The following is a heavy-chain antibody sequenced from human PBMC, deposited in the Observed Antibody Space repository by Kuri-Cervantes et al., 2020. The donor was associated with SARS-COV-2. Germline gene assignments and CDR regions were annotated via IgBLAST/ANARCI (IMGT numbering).Heavy chain of an antibody. CDR1: EFSFTNAW. CDR3: AKVYGDIVVVPAAKYFQH. CDR2: IRYDGSNK. J-gene: IGHJ1*01. D-gene: IGHD2-2*01. Sequence: GGSLRLSCAASEFSFTNAWMSWVRQAPGKGLEWVAFIRYDGSNKYYADSVKGRFTISRDNSKNTLYPQMNSLRAEDTAVYYCAKVYGDIVVVPAAKYFQHWGQGTLVTVSS. V-gene: IGHV3-30*02.